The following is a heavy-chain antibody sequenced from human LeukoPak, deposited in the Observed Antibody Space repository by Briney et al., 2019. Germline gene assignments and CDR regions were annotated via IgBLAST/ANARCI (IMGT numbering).Heavy chain of an antibody. CDR3: AREKGGRGQLGPLDY. J-gene: IGHJ4*02. V-gene: IGHV3-48*03. D-gene: IGHD6-13*01. CDR1: GFIFSDYE. Sequence: PGGSLRLSCAASGFIFSDYEMNWVRQAPGKGLEWLSHINTSGSTIYYADSVKGRVTISRDNAKNALYLKMNSLRAEDTAIYYCAREKGGRGQLGPLDYWGQGTLVTVSS. CDR2: INTSGSTI.